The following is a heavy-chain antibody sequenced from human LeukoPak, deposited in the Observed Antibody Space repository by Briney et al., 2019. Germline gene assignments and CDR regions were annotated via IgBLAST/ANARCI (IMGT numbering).Heavy chain of an antibody. Sequence: ASVKVSRKASGYTFTSYYMHWVRQAPGQGLEWMGIINPSGGSTSYAQKFQGRVTMTRDTSTSTVYMELSSLRSEDTAVYYCAILPRSWSYSLDYFDYWGQGTLVTVSS. J-gene: IGHJ4*02. CDR2: INPSGGST. D-gene: IGHD1-26*01. CDR1: GYTFTSYY. V-gene: IGHV1-46*01. CDR3: AILPRSWSYSLDYFDY.